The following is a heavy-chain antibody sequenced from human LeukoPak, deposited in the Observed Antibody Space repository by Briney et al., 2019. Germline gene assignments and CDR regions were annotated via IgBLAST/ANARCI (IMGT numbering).Heavy chain of an antibody. CDR3: GRRYYYGSGSYSDY. CDR1: GYAFTSYG. CDR2: ISAYNGNT. D-gene: IGHD3-10*01. V-gene: IGHV1-18*01. J-gene: IGHJ4*02. Sequence: GASVTVSCKASGYAFTSYGISWVRQAPGQGLAWMGWISAYNGNTQYAQKLQGRVTMTTDTSTSTVYMELRSLRSDDTAVYYCGRRYYYGSGSYSDYWGQGTLVTVSS.